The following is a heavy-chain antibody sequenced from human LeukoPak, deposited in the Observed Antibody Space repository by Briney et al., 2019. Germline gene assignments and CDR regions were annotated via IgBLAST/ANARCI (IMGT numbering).Heavy chain of an antibody. D-gene: IGHD4-11*01. CDR1: GVSISSNY. CDR3: AGYDHSNYLAY. V-gene: IGHV4-4*08. J-gene: IGHJ4*02. CDR2: IRANGDT. Sequence: SETLSLTCTVSGVSISSNYWSWIRQPPGKGLEWNGLEWIGYIRANGDTKYNPSLNSRVTISLDSSRSQLSLNLRSLTAADTALYFCAGYDHSNYLAYWGQGILVTFSS.